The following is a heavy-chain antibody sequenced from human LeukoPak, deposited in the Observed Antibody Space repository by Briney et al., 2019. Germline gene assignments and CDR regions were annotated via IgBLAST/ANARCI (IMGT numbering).Heavy chain of an antibody. CDR2: ISSSSTYI. D-gene: IGHD4-11*01. Sequence: GGSLRLSCAASGFTFSSYSMNWVRQAPGKGLAWVSSISSSSTYIYSADSLKGRFTISRDNAKNSLYLQMNSLRAEDSAVYYCARDGAYSNYLDYWGQGTLVTVSS. CDR1: GFTFSSYS. V-gene: IGHV3-21*01. CDR3: ARDGAYSNYLDY. J-gene: IGHJ4*02.